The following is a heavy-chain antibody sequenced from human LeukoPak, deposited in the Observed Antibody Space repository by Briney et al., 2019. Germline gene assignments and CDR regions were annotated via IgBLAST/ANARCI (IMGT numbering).Heavy chain of an antibody. J-gene: IGHJ4*02. D-gene: IGHD1-26*01. V-gene: IGHV3-7*01. CDR3: ARDAGWGYYDL. CDR1: GFTFSTSW. Sequence: GGSLRLSCVASGFTFSTSWVTWVRQAPGKGLEWVANIDKHGSGKYYADSVKGRFAISRDYASNSVFLQMDSLRAEDTSVYYCARDAGWGYYDLWGQGTPVTVSS. CDR2: IDKHGSGK.